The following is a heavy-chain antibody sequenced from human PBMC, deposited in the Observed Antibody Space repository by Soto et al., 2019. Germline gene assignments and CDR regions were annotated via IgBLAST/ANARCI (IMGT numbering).Heavy chain of an antibody. CDR2: ISGSGGST. V-gene: IGHV3-23*01. Sequence: GGSLRLSCAASGFTFSSNAMSWVRQAPGKGLEWVSAISGSGGSTYYADSVKGRFTISRDNTKNTLYLQMNSLRAEDTAVYYCAKLDPSDGKFDYWGQGTLVTVSS. D-gene: IGHD2-2*01. CDR3: AKLDPSDGKFDY. J-gene: IGHJ4*02. CDR1: GFTFSSNA.